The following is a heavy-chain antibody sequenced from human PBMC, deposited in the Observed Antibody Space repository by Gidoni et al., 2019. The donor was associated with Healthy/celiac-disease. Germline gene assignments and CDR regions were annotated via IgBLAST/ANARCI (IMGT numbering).Heavy chain of an antibody. Sequence: QLQLQESGPGLVQPSETLSLTCTVSGGSISSSSYYWGWIRQPPGKGLEWIGSIYYSGSTYYNPSLKSRVTISVDTSKNQFSLKLSSVTAADTAVYYCARDHPGLIAVDYWGQGTLVTVSS. CDR1: GGSISSSSYY. J-gene: IGHJ4*02. V-gene: IGHV4-39*07. D-gene: IGHD6-13*01. CDR2: IYYSGST. CDR3: ARDHPGLIAVDY.